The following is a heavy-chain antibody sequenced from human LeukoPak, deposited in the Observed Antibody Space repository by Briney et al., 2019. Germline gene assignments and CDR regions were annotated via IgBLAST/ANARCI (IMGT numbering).Heavy chain of an antibody. CDR3: AREIQGAHVFDI. V-gene: IGHV4-59*01. Sequence: PSETLSLTCTVSGGSISSYYWSWIRQPPGKGLEWIGYIYYSGSTNYNPSLKSRVTISVDTSKNQFSLKLSSVTAADTAVYYCAREIQGAHVFDIWGQGTMVTVSS. CDR2: IYYSGST. D-gene: IGHD5-18*01. J-gene: IGHJ3*02. CDR1: GGSISSYY.